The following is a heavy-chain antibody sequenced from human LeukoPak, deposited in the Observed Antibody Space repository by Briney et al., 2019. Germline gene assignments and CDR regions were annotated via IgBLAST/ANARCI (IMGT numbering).Heavy chain of an antibody. Sequence: GGSLRLSCAASGFTFSSYAMSWVRQAPGKGLEWVSAISGSGGSTYYADSVKGRFTISRDNSKSTLYLQMNSLRADDTAVFYCAKNSGYNSYYFHYWGQGTLVTASS. V-gene: IGHV3-23*01. D-gene: IGHD3-22*01. J-gene: IGHJ4*02. CDR2: ISGSGGST. CDR3: AKNSGYNSYYFHY. CDR1: GFTFSSYA.